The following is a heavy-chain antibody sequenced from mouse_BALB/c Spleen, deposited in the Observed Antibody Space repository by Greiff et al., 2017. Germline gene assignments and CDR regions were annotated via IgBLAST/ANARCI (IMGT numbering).Heavy chain of an antibody. Sequence: DVKLVESGGGLVQPGGSLKLSCAASGFTFSSYGMSWVRQTPDKRLELVATINSNGGSTYYPDSVKGRFTISRDNAKNTLYLQMSSLKSEDTAMYYCARDYGYDENYAMDYWGQGTSVTVSS. CDR1: GFTFSSYG. J-gene: IGHJ4*01. CDR3: ARDYGYDENYAMDY. V-gene: IGHV5-6-3*01. D-gene: IGHD2-2*01. CDR2: INSNGGST.